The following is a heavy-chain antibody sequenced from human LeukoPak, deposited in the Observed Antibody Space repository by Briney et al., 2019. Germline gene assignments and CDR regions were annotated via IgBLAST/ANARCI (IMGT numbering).Heavy chain of an antibody. CDR2: IYTSGNT. V-gene: IGHV4-4*07. CDR1: GGSITGYY. J-gene: IGHJ3*01. D-gene: IGHD1-26*01. CDR3: ARQFLVGSTFHAFDL. Sequence: SETLSLICIVSGGSITGYYWTWIRQPAGKGLEWIGRIYTSGNTNYNPSLISRVTISIDTSKNQFSLKLTSVTAADMAVYFCARQFLVGSTFHAFDLWGQGTRVTVSS.